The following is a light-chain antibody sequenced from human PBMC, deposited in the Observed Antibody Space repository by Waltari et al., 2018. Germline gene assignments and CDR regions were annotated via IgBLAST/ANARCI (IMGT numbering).Light chain of an antibody. Sequence: QLVLTQSPSASASLGPSVKLTRTLSSGHSSNVIAWLQQRPEKGPRYLMKVNSDGSHSKGDEIPDRFSGSSSGAERYLTISNLQSEDEADYFCQTGGHGTWVFGGGTTLTVL. J-gene: IGLJ3*02. CDR3: QTGGHGTWV. CDR1: SGHSSNV. V-gene: IGLV4-69*01. CDR2: VNSDGSH.